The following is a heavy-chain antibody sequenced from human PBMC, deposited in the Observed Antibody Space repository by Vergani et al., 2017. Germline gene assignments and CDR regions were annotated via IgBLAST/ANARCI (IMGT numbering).Heavy chain of an antibody. CDR1: GFTFSSYW. D-gene: IGHD2-21*01. CDR3: ARDLVVLIDRAFYI. CDR2: IKQDGSEK. Sequence: EVQLVESGGGLVQPGGSLRLSCAASGFTFSSYWMSWVRQAPGKGLEWVANIKQDGSEKYYVDSVKGRFTISRDNAKNSLYLQMNSLRAADTAVYYCARDLVVLIDRAFYIWGQGTMVTVSS. V-gene: IGHV3-7*01. J-gene: IGHJ3*02.